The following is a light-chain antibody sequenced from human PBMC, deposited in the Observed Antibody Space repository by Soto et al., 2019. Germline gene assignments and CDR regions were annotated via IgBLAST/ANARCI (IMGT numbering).Light chain of an antibody. Sequence: DIQVTQSPSSLSASVGDRVTITCRASQNINNYLNWYQQKPGKAPKLLIYAASSLQSGVPSRFSGSGSGTDFTLTISSLQPEDFETYYCQKTFSTLWTFGQGTKVDI. J-gene: IGKJ1*01. V-gene: IGKV1-39*01. CDR2: AAS. CDR1: QNINNY. CDR3: QKTFSTLWT.